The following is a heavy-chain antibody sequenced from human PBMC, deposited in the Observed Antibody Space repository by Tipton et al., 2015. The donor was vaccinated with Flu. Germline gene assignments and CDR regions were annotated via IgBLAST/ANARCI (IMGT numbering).Heavy chain of an antibody. V-gene: IGHV3-30*02. Sequence: SLRLSCAASGFTFSSYGMHWVRQAPGKGLEWVAFIRYDGSNKYYADSVKGRFTISRDNSKNTLYLQMNSLRAEDTAVYYCAKVPVANTACSDWGQGTLVTVSS. CDR1: GFTFSSYG. CDR2: IRYDGSNK. J-gene: IGHJ4*02. D-gene: IGHD5-18*01. CDR3: AKVPVANTACSD.